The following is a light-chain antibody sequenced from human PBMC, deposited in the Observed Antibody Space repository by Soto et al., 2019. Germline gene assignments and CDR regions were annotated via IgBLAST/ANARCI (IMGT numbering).Light chain of an antibody. CDR1: QSVSTR. J-gene: IGKJ5*01. CDR3: QQSYSTPKIT. Sequence: DIQMTQSPSSLSASVGDRVTIICRASQSVSTRLAWYQQKPGKAPKVLIYDASSWAGGVPSRFTGSGSGTEFTLTITSLQPDDFATYYCQQSYSTPKITFGQGTRLEI. V-gene: IGKV1-5*02. CDR2: DAS.